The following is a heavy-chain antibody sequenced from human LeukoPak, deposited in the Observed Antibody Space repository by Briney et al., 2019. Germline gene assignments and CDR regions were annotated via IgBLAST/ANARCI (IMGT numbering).Heavy chain of an antibody. J-gene: IGHJ4*02. Sequence: SETLSLTCTVSGGSISSYYWSWIRQPPGKGPEWIGYIYYSGSTNYNPSLKSRVTISVDTSKNQFSLKLSSVTAADTAVYYCARSGDSGYDFDYWGQGTLVTVSS. D-gene: IGHD5-12*01. V-gene: IGHV4-59*08. CDR2: IYYSGST. CDR1: GGSISSYY. CDR3: ARSGDSGYDFDY.